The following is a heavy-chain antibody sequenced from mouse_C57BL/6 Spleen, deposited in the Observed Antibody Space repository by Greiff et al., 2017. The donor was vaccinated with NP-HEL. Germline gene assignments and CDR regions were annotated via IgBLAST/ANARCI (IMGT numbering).Heavy chain of an antibody. CDR3: ARGEYYGRSEGYYYAMDY. V-gene: IGHV1-7*01. CDR1: GYTFTSYW. D-gene: IGHD1-1*01. Sequence: QVHVKQSGAELAKPGASVKLSCKASGYTFTSYWMHWVKQRPGQGLEWIGYINPSSGYTKYNQKFKDKATLTADKSSSTAYMQLSSLTYEDSAVYYGARGEYYGRSEGYYYAMDYWGQGTSVTVSS. CDR2: INPSSGYT. J-gene: IGHJ4*01.